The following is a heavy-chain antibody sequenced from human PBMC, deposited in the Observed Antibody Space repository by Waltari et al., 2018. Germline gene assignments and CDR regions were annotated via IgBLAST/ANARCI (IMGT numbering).Heavy chain of an antibody. CDR3: ARDGIAARGVYYFDY. CDR1: GGSISSYH. D-gene: IGHD6-25*01. CDR2: IYYSGST. V-gene: IGHV4-59*01. J-gene: IGHJ4*02. Sequence: QVQLQESGPGLVKPSETLSLTCTVPGGSISSYHWSWIRQPPGKGLEWIGYIYYSGSTNYNPSRKSRVTISVDTSKNQFSLKLSSVTAADTAVYYCARDGIAARGVYYFDYWGQGTLVTVSS.